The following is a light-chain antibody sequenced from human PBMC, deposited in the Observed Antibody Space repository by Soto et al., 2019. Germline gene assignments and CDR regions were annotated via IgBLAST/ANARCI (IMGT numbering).Light chain of an antibody. CDR2: SPS. Sequence: EIVMTQSPATLSVSPGERATLSCRASQSISTELAWYQQKPGQPPRLLIYSPSTRATGVPARVTGSGSGSEFTLTISGLQSEDFAVYYCQQCHNWPLTFGQGTMLEI. CDR3: QQCHNWPLT. CDR1: QSISTE. V-gene: IGKV3-15*01. J-gene: IGKJ2*01.